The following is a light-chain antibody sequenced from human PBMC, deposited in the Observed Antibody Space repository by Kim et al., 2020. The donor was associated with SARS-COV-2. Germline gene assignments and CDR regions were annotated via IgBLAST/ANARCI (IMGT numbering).Light chain of an antibody. J-gene: IGLJ2*01. CDR2: QDS. CDR1: KLGDKY. CDR3: QEWDSSL. V-gene: IGLV3-1*01. Sequence: SYELTQPPSVSVSPGQTASITCSGDKLGDKYACWYQQKPGQSPVLVIYQDSKRPSGIPERFSGSNSGNTATLTISGTQAMDEADYYCQEWDSSLFGGGT.